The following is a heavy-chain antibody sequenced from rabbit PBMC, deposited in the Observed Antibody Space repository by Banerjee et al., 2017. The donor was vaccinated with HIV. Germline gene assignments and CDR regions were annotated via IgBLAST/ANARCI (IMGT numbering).Heavy chain of an antibody. V-gene: IGHV1S45*01. D-gene: IGHD3-3*01. CDR2: IYPPAGAA. CDR1: GIDFSSSFW. J-gene: IGHJ4*01. CDR3: ARGLVAGVLDL. Sequence: QEQLVESGGGLVTLGGSLKLSCKASGIDFSSSFWISWVRQAPGKGLEWIACIYPPAGAADYASWVNGRFTISLDNAQNTVTLQMTSLTGADTATYFCARGLVAGVLDLWGPGTLVTVS.